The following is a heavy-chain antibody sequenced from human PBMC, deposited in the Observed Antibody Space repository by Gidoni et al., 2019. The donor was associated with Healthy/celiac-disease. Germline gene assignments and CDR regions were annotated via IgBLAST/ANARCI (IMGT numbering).Heavy chain of an antibody. V-gene: IGHV3-21*01. D-gene: IGHD6-13*01. CDR2: ISSSSSYI. CDR1: GFTFSSYS. J-gene: IGHJ4*02. CDR3: ARTSALVAAAGSEYFDY. Sequence: EVQLVESGGGLVTPGGSLRLSCAASGFTFSSYSMNWVRQAPGKGLEWGSSISSSSSYIYYEDAVKGRFTISRDNAKNSLYLQMNSLRAEDTAVYYCARTSALVAAAGSEYFDYWGQGTLVTVSS.